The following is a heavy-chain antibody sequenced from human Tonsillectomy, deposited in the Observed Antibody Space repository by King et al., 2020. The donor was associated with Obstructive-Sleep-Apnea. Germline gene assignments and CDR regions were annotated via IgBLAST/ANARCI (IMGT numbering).Heavy chain of an antibody. CDR3: ARVTRVAVAKYYFDY. D-gene: IGHD6-19*01. Sequence: VQLQESGPGLVKPSETLSLTCTVSCGSISSYYWSWIRQPPGKGLEWIGYIYYSGSTNYNPSLNCRVTISVDTSKNQFSLKLSSVTAADTALYYWARVTRVAVAKYYFDYWGKGTLVTVSS. J-gene: IGHJ4*02. V-gene: IGHV4-59*01. CDR1: CGSISSYY. CDR2: IYYSGST.